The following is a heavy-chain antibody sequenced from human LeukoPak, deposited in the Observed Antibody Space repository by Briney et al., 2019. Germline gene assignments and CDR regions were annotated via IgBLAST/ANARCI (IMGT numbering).Heavy chain of an antibody. D-gene: IGHD1-26*01. J-gene: IGHJ4*02. CDR1: GGSISSYY. Sequence: PSETLSLTCTVSGGSISSYYWSWIRQPPGKGLEWIGYIYYSGSTNYNPFLKSRVTISVDTSKNQFSLKLSSVTAADTAVYYCATSSGSYYVYFDYWGQGTLVTVYS. V-gene: IGHV4-59*08. CDR3: ATSSGSYYVYFDY. CDR2: IYYSGST.